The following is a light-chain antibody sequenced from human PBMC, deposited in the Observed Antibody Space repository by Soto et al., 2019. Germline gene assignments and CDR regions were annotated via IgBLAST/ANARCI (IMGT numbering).Light chain of an antibody. CDR2: DAS. CDR1: QSISSW. J-gene: IGKJ1*01. V-gene: IGKV1-5*01. Sequence: DIQMTQSPSTLSASVGDRVTITCRVSQSISSWLAWYQQKPGKAPKLLIYDASSLESGVPSRFSGSGSGTEFTLTISSLQPDDFATYSCQQYNSYSLTFGQGTKV. CDR3: QQYNSYSLT.